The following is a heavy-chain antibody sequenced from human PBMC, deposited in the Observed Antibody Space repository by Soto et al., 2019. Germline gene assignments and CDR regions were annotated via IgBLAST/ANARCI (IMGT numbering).Heavy chain of an antibody. CDR1: GFTFSSYS. V-gene: IGHV3-48*02. Sequence: GGSLRLSCAASGFTFSSYSMNWVRQAPGKGLEWVSYISSSSSTIYYADSVKGRFTISRDNAKNSLYLQMSSLRDEDTAVYYWARDWGVDSSGYGYYYYGMDVWGQGTTVTVSS. CDR3: ARDWGVDSSGYGYYYYGMDV. J-gene: IGHJ6*02. CDR2: ISSSSSTI. D-gene: IGHD3-22*01.